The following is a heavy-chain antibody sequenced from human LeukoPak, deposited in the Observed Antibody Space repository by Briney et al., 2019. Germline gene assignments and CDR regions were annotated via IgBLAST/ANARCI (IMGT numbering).Heavy chain of an antibody. Sequence: ASETLSLTCTVSGVSISSTSYHWAWIRQPPGKGLECIGYIYYSGSTNYNPSLKSRVTISVDTSKNQFSLKLSSVTAADTAVYYCARLTTRIAIFGVAPDAFDIWGRGTVVTVSS. V-gene: IGHV4-61*05. D-gene: IGHD3-3*01. J-gene: IGHJ3*02. CDR3: ARLTTRIAIFGVAPDAFDI. CDR2: IYYSGST. CDR1: GVSISSTSYH.